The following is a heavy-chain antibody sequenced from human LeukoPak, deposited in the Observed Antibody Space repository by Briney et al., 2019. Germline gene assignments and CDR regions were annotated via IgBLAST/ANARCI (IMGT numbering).Heavy chain of an antibody. V-gene: IGHV3-23*01. CDR1: GFTLSNSA. J-gene: IGHJ4*02. CDR2: ISGSGSSDT. D-gene: IGHD1-26*01. CDR3: AKGPTRGY. Sequence: GGSLRLSCAASGFTLSNSAMNWVRQAPGKGLEWVSVISGSGSSDTYYADSVRGRFTISRDSSKNTLYLQMNSLRAEDTAIYYCAKGPTRGYWAQGTLVTVSS.